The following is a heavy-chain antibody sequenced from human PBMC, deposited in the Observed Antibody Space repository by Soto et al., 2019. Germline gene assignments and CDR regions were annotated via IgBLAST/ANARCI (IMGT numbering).Heavy chain of an antibody. CDR1: GGSISRAGNY. J-gene: IGHJ5*01. V-gene: IGHV4-31*03. CDR2: IYHSGDS. D-gene: IGHD3-22*01. CDR3: AREIYKCGYPHNRFAP. Sequence: PSGPLSLTCTVSGGSISRAGNYWSWIRQHPGKGLEYIGYIYHSGDSYYTPSLGRRVTISVDTSENQSSLHLRSVTAADTAVYYCAREIYKCGYPHNRFAPWGKGTPVTGAS.